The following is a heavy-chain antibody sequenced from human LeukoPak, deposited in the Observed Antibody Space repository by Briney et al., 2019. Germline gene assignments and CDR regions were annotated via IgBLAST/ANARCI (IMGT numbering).Heavy chain of an antibody. CDR3: ARASVDCLDC. CDR2: IDASRGTI. CDR1: GFTFSSYN. Sequence: PGGSLRLSCAASGFTFSSYNMNWVRQTPGKGLEWISYIDASRGTIYYADSVKGRFTISRDNAKNSLYLQMNSLRVEDTAVYYCARASVDCLDCWGQGTLVTVSS. V-gene: IGHV3-48*01. D-gene: IGHD2-21*02. J-gene: IGHJ4*02.